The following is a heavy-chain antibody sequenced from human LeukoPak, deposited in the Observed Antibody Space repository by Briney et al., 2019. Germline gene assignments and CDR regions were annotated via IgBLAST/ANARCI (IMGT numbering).Heavy chain of an antibody. Sequence: GGSLRLLCAASGFTFTHYPIHWAPQAPGEGLEGVARHKTKCERGPTEHAAPVRGKYTSPRDHSENTLYLQMNRLKSEETAVYYCTADVADSDGPSHDYWGQGTLVTVSS. J-gene: IGHJ4*02. V-gene: IGHV3-15*01. D-gene: IGHD2-15*01. CDR3: TADVADSDGPSHDY. CDR2: HKTKCERGPT. CDR1: GFTFTHYP.